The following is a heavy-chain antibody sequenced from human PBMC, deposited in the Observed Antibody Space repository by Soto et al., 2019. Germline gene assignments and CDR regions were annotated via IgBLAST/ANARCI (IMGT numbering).Heavy chain of an antibody. Sequence: GASVKVSCKASGYSFTSYGISWVRQAPGQGLEWMGWISSYNGNTNYAQKVQGRVTMTTDISTSTAYMELRSLRSDDTAVYYCARDSPPNWGPHYWGQGTLVTISS. CDR3: ARDSPPNWGPHY. J-gene: IGHJ4*02. CDR2: ISSYNGNT. CDR1: GYSFTSYG. V-gene: IGHV1-18*01. D-gene: IGHD7-27*01.